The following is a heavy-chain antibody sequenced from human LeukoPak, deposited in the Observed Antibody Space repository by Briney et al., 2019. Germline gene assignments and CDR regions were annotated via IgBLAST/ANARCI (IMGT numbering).Heavy chain of an antibody. J-gene: IGHJ5*02. D-gene: IGHD1-14*01. V-gene: IGHV3-21*01. CDR1: GFTFSSNS. CDR3: AKTISPSYNCFDP. Sequence: GGSLRLSCAASGFTFSSNSMNWVRHPPGKVLEWVSSISSSSTYKYYADSVKGRFTISRDNAKNTLYLQMNSLRSEDTAVYYCAKTISPSYNCFDPWGQGTLVTVSS. CDR2: ISSSSTYK.